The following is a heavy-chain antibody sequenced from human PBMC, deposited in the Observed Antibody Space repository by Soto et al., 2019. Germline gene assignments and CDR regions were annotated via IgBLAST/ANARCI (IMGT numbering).Heavy chain of an antibody. D-gene: IGHD1-26*01. CDR1: GFTFSNAC. V-gene: IGHV3-15*01. CDR3: TTIVGAPTVDY. J-gene: IGHJ4*02. Sequence: GGSLRLSCAASGFTFSNACMSWVRHAPGKGLEWVGRIKSKTDGGTTDYAAPVKGRFTISRDDSKNTLYLQMNSLKTEDTAVYYCTTIVGAPTVDYWGQGTLVTVSS. CDR2: IKSKTDGGTT.